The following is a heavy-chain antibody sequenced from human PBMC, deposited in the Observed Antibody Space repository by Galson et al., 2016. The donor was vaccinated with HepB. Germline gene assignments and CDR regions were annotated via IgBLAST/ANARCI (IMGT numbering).Heavy chain of an antibody. CDR2: INPNSGGT. CDR1: GFTFTDYY. J-gene: IGHJ6*04. Sequence: SVKVSCKAAGFTFTDYYIQWVRQAPGQGPEWMGWINPNSGGTTYAQKFEGRVTMTRATSMSTAHMELSGLQPDDTAVYYCVKDQVVVAGLLVGYFGMDVWGKGTTVTVAS. V-gene: IGHV1-2*02. CDR3: VKDQVVVAGLLVGYFGMDV. D-gene: IGHD6-19*01.